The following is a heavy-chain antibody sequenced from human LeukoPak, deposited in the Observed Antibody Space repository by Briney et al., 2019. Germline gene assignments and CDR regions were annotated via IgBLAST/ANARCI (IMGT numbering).Heavy chain of an antibody. V-gene: IGHV4-39*07. CDR2: IYYSGST. D-gene: IGHD2-21*02. Sequence: SETLSLTCTVSGGSISSSSYYWGWIRQPPGKGLEWIGSIYYSGSTYYNPSLKSRVTISVDTSKNQFSLKLSSVTAADTAVYYCARVVVVTQIVDYWGQGTLVTASS. CDR1: GGSISSSSYY. J-gene: IGHJ4*02. CDR3: ARVVVVTQIVDY.